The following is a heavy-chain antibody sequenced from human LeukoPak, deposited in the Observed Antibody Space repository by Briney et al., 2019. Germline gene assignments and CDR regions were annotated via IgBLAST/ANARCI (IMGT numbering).Heavy chain of an antibody. CDR2: IYYSGST. Sequence: PSETLSLTCTVSGGSISSSSYYWGWMRQPPGKRLEWIASIYYSGSTYLNPSLKSRATISIDTSKNQFSLKLTSVTAADTAVYYCARLVPPGWFDSWGQGTLVTVSS. V-gene: IGHV4-39*01. CDR3: ARLVPPGWFDS. CDR1: GGSISSSSYY. J-gene: IGHJ5*01.